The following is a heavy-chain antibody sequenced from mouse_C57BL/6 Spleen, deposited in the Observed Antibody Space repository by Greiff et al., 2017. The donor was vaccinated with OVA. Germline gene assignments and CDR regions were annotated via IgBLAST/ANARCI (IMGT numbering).Heavy chain of an antibody. CDR2: IYPGDGDT. V-gene: IGHV1-80*01. D-gene: IGHD2-1*01. J-gene: IGHJ4*01. CDR1: GYAFSSYW. CDR3: ARDGNYYYYAMDY. Sequence: QVQLQQPGAELVKPGASVKISCKASGYAFSSYWMNWVKQRPGKGLEWIGQIYPGDGDTNYNGKFKGKATLTADKSSSTAYMQLSSLTSEDSAVYFCARDGNYYYYAMDYWGQGTSVTVSS.